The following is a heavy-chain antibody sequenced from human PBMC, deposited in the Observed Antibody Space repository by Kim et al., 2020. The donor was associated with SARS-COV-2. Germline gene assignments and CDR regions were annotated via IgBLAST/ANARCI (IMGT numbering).Heavy chain of an antibody. D-gene: IGHD6-19*01. CDR2: ISYDGSNK. CDR1: GFTFSSYA. Sequence: GGSLRLSCAASGFTFSSYAMHWVRQAPGKGLEWVAVISYDGSNKYYADSVKGRFTISRDNSKNTLYLQMNSLRAEDTAVYYCAREPHTMPGIAVAGNGGYFDYWGQGTLVTVSS. V-gene: IGHV3-30*04. CDR3: AREPHTMPGIAVAGNGGYFDY. J-gene: IGHJ4*02.